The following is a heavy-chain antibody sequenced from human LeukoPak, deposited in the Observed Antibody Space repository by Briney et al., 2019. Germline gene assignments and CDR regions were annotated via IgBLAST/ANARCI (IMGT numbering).Heavy chain of an antibody. Sequence: SETLSLTCTVSGGSISSYYWSWIRQPPEKGLEWIGYIYYSGSTNYNPSLKSRVTISVDTSKNQFSLELSSVTAADTAVYYCARVGYGDYLDYWGQGTLVTVSS. J-gene: IGHJ4*02. CDR2: IYYSGST. D-gene: IGHD4-17*01. CDR3: ARVGYGDYLDY. CDR1: GGSISSYY. V-gene: IGHV4-59*01.